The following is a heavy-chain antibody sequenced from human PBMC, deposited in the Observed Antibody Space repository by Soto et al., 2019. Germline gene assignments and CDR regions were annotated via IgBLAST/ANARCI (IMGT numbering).Heavy chain of an antibody. CDR1: GGSISSGGSY. Sequence: QVQLQESGPGLVKPSQTLSLTCTVSGGSISSGGSYWSWIRQHPGKGLECIGYLYYSGSTYYNPSLKSRVTISVDTSENQFSLKLSSVTAADTAVYYCARYGSGSYYPTTFDYWGQGTLVTVSS. J-gene: IGHJ4*02. CDR2: LYYSGST. D-gene: IGHD3-10*01. CDR3: ARYGSGSYYPTTFDY. V-gene: IGHV4-31*03.